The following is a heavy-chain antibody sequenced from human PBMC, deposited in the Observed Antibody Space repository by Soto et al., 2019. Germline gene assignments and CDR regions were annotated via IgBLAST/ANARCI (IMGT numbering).Heavy chain of an antibody. D-gene: IGHD5-18*01. CDR2: IYYSGST. V-gene: IGHV4-31*02. CDR1: GGSISSGGYY. J-gene: IGHJ6*02. Sequence: SETLSLTCTVSGGSISSGGYYWSWIRQHPGKGLEWIGYIYYSGSTYYNPSLKSRVTISVDTSKNQFSLKLSSVTAADTAVYYCARQDTAMVRYYYGMDVWGQGTTVTVSS. CDR3: ARQDTAMVRYYYGMDV.